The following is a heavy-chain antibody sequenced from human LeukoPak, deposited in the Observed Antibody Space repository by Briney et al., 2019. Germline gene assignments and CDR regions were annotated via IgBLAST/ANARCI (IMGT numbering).Heavy chain of an antibody. CDR3: ARGKGSGWDHHAEYYYYYYYMVL. D-gene: IGHD6-19*01. CDR1: GYSISSGYY. Sequence: SETLSLTCAVSGYSISSGYYWGGIRQPPGKGLEWIGSIYHSGSTYYNPSLKSRVTISVDASKNQFSLKLSSVTAADTAVYYCARGKGSGWDHHAEYYYYYYYMVLWGKGTTVTVSS. CDR2: IYHSGST. V-gene: IGHV4-38-2*01. J-gene: IGHJ6*03.